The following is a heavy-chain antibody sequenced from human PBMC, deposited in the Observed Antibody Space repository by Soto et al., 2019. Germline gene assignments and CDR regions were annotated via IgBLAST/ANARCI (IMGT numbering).Heavy chain of an antibody. CDR2: VKSKSDGETT. J-gene: IGHJ4*02. CDR1: EFTFTYAW. CDR3: TIDFWGYCSTTKCEADY. V-gene: IGHV3-15*01. Sequence: GGSLSLACEASEFTFTYAWVTLSCQPQGRGVEWVGRVKSKSDGETTYYAAPVKGRFTISRDNSENTLYLQMNSLKTEDTAVYYCTIDFWGYCSTTKCEADYWGQGTLVTVSS. D-gene: IGHD2-2*01.